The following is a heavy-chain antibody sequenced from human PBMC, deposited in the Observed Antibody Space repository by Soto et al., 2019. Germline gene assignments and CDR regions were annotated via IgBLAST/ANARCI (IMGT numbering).Heavy chain of an antibody. J-gene: IGHJ4*02. CDR1: GGTFSSYA. CDR2: IIPIFGTA. CDR3: ARGPFYGSGSIFYSDY. D-gene: IGHD3-10*01. V-gene: IGHV1-69*01. Sequence: QLQLVQSGAEVKKPGSSVKVSCKASGGTFSSYAISWVRQAPGQGLEWMGGIIPIFGTANYAQKFQGRVTITADESTSTAYVELSSLRSEDTAVYYCARGPFYGSGSIFYSDYWGQGTLVTVSS.